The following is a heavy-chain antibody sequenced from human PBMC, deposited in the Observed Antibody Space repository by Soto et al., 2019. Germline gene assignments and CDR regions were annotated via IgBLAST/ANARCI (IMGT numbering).Heavy chain of an antibody. V-gene: IGHV4-30-4*01. D-gene: IGHD3-10*01. Sequence: PSETLSLTCTVSGGSISSGDYYWSWIRQPLGKGLEWIGYIYYSGSTYYNPSLKSRVTISVDTSKNQFSLKLSSVTAADTAVYYCARDSSGGSGSYYTEGNFDYWGQGTLVTVSS. CDR3: ARDSSGGSGSYYTEGNFDY. CDR2: IYYSGST. J-gene: IGHJ4*02. CDR1: GGSISSGDYY.